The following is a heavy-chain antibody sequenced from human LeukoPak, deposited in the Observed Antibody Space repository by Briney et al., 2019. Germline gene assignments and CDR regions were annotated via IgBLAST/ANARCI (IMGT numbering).Heavy chain of an antibody. D-gene: IGHD3-10*01. CDR3: AREVRLRSEAPSNYYMDV. CDR2: ISAYNGNT. V-gene: IGHV1-18*01. CDR1: GYTFTSYG. Sequence: ASVKVSCKASGYTFTSYGISWVRQAPGQGLEWMGWISAYNGNTNYAQKLQGRATMTIDTSTSTAYMELRSLRSDDTAVYYCAREVRLRSEAPSNYYMDVWGKGTTVTVSS. J-gene: IGHJ6*03.